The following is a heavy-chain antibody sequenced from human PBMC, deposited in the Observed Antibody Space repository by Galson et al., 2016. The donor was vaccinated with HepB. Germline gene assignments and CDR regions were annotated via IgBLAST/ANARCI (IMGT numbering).Heavy chain of an antibody. J-gene: IGHJ4*02. CDR3: ARDGVNGGGDY. Sequence: SVKVSCKASGYTFTSYYMHWVRQAPGQGLEWMGIINPTGGSTTSAQKFQGRITMTRDTSTSTVYMELSNLRSEDTAVYYCARDGVNGGGDYWGQGTLVTVSS. CDR2: INPTGGST. D-gene: IGHD1-1*01. CDR1: GYTFTSYY. V-gene: IGHV1-46*03.